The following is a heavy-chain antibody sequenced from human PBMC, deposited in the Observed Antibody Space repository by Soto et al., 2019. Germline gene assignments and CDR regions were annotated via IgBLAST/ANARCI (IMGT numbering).Heavy chain of an antibody. D-gene: IGHD6-19*01. CDR3: ARGGPGIAVAGPIDY. CDR2: INAGNGNT. J-gene: IGHJ4*02. Sequence: ASVKVSCKASGYTFTSYAMHWVRQAPGQRLEWMGWINAGNGNTKYSQKFQGRVTITRDTSASTAYMELSSLRSEDTAVYYCARGGPGIAVAGPIDYWGQGTLVTAPQ. CDR1: GYTFTSYA. V-gene: IGHV1-3*01.